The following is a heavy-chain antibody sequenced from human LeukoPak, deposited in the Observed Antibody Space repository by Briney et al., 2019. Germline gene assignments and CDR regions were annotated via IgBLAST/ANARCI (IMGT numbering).Heavy chain of an antibody. CDR1: GGSFSGYY. CDR3: ARGRGVPKRNHNTGRWFDP. V-gene: IGHV4-34*01. D-gene: IGHD1-14*01. J-gene: IGHJ5*02. CDR2: INHSGST. Sequence: PSETLSLTCAVYGGSFSGYYWSWIRQPPGKGLEWIGEINHSGSTNYNPSLKSRVTISVDTSKNQFSLKLSSVTAADTAVYYCARGRGVPKRNHNTGRWFDPWGQGTLATVSS.